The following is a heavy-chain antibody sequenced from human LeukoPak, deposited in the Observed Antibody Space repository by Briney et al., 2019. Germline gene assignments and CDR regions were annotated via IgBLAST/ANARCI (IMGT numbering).Heavy chain of an antibody. CDR3: ARDRPVGATTPGFYFDY. CDR1: GFTFSSYA. D-gene: IGHD1-26*01. Sequence: GRSLRLSCAASGFTFSSYAMHWVRQAPGKGLEWVAVISYDGSNKYYADSVKGRFTISRDNSKNTLYLQMNSLRAEDTAVYYCARDRPVGATTPGFYFDYWGQGTLVTVSS. CDR2: ISYDGSNK. J-gene: IGHJ4*02. V-gene: IGHV3-30-3*01.